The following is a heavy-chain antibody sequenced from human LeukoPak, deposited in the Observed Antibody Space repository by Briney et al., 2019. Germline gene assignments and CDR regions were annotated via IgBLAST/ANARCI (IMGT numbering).Heavy chain of an antibody. Sequence: SVKVSCKASGGTFSSYAISWVRQAPGQGLERMGGIIPIFGTANYAQKFQGRVTITADESTSTAYMELSSLRSEDTAVYYCARDEDYYDSSGYVWGQGTLVTVSS. V-gene: IGHV1-69*01. J-gene: IGHJ4*02. CDR3: ARDEDYYDSSGYV. CDR1: GGTFSSYA. CDR2: IIPIFGTA. D-gene: IGHD3-22*01.